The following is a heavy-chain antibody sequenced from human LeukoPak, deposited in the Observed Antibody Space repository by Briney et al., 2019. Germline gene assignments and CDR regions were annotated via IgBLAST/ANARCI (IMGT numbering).Heavy chain of an antibody. Sequence: SGTLSLTCAVSGDSISSIHWWTWVRQPPGKGLEWIGEIYHSGSTNYNPSLKSRVTISVDKSKNQFSLKLSSVTAADTAVYYCARGGVRGVMVYWFDPWGQGTLVTVSS. V-gene: IGHV4-4*02. CDR1: GDSISSIHW. J-gene: IGHJ5*02. CDR2: IYHSGST. D-gene: IGHD3-10*01. CDR3: ARGGVRGVMVYWFDP.